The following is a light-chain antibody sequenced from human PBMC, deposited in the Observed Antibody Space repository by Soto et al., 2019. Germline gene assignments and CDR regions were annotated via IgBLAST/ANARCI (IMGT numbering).Light chain of an antibody. CDR3: QQYNNWPPAWT. V-gene: IGKV3-15*01. J-gene: IGKJ1*01. CDR2: GAS. CDR1: HRVSNY. Sequence: EIVMTQSPATLSVSPGERATLSCRAIHRVSNYLAWYQQRPGQAPRLLIYGASTRATGIPARFSGSGSGTQFTLTISSLQSEDFAVYYCQQYNNWPPAWTFGQGTKVDIK.